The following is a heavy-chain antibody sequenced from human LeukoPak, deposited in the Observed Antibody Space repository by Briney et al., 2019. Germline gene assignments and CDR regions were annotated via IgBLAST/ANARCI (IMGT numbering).Heavy chain of an antibody. CDR1: GFTFSSYA. CDR3: AKLGGQELHNYYVAV. J-gene: IGHJ6*03. CDR2: IIDSGEST. Sequence: GGSLRLSCAASGFTFSSYAMSWVRQAPGKGLEWVSGIIDSGESTYYANFAKGRFTISRDNSNNTLYLQMNSLRAEDTAVYYCAKLGGQELHNYYVAVCGKGTTVAVSS. V-gene: IGHV3-23*01. D-gene: IGHD3-16*01.